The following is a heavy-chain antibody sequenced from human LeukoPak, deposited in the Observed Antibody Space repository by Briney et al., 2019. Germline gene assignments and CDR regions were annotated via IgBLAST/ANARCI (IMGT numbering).Heavy chain of an antibody. CDR2: INPSGGIT. CDR1: GYTFTKYY. V-gene: IGHV1-46*01. J-gene: IGHJ4*02. D-gene: IGHD1/OR15-1a*01. Sequence: AAVRVSYRTSGYTFTKYYIHWVRQAPGQGLEWMGIINPSGGITNYAPKFQGRATKTTNTSMITVYMEVISLRSEDTAVYYCARWRTTYLDYWGQGTLVTVSS. CDR3: ARWRTTYLDY.